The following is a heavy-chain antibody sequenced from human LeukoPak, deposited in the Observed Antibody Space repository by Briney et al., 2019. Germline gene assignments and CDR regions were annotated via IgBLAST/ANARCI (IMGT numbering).Heavy chain of an antibody. J-gene: IGHJ4*02. CDR3: ATGRRDSGYDWVY. V-gene: IGHV4-61*01. CDR2: IYYSGST. CDR1: GGSISSGSYY. Sequence: SETLSLTCTVSGGSISSGSYYWSWIRQPPGKGLEWIGYIYYSGSTYYNPSLKSRVTISVDTSKNQFSLKLSSVTAADTAVYYCATGRRDSGYDWVYWGQGTLVTVSS. D-gene: IGHD5-12*01.